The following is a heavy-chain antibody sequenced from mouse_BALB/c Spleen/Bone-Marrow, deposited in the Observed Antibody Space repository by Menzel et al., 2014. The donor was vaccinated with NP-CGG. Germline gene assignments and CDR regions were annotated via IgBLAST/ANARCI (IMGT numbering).Heavy chain of an antibody. J-gene: IGHJ3*01. CDR2: ISSGSSTI. Sequence: EVKLMESGGGLVQPGGSRKLSCAAPGFTFSSFGMHWVRQAPEKGLEWVAYISSGSSTIYYADTVKGRFTISRDNPKNTLFLQMTSLRSEDTAMYYCARGAARATWFAYWGQGTLVTVSA. V-gene: IGHV5-17*02. CDR1: GFTFSSFG. D-gene: IGHD3-1*01. CDR3: ARGAARATWFAY.